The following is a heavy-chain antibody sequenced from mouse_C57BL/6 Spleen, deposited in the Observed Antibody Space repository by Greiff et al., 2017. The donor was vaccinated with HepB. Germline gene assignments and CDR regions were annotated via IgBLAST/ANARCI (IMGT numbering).Heavy chain of an antibody. CDR1: GYSITSCYY. D-gene: IGHD3-3*01. J-gene: IGHJ4*01. Sequence: ESGPGLVKPSQSLSLTCSVTGYSITSCYYWNWIRQFPGNKLEWMGYISYDGSNNYNPSLKNRISITRDTSKNQFFRKLNSVTTEDTAQYYCARVSGTVYAMDYWGQGTSVTVSS. CDR2: ISYDGSN. V-gene: IGHV3-6*01. CDR3: ARVSGTVYAMDY.